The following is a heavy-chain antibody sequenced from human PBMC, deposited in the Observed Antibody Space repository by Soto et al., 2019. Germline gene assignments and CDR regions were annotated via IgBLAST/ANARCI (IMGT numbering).Heavy chain of an antibody. D-gene: IGHD6-19*01. CDR3: AKDAVAYNGEWDWFDS. J-gene: IGHJ5*01. CDR1: GFIFSNYA. V-gene: IGHV3-23*01. Sequence: DVQLLESGGGLVQPGGSLRLSCAAPGFIFSNYAMTWVRQAPGKVLESVSAIGGTGGDTYYSNSVKGRFTISRDNSKNTLYLQMNSLSADDTAVYYCAKDAVAYNGEWDWFDSWGQGTLVTVSS. CDR2: IGGTGGDT.